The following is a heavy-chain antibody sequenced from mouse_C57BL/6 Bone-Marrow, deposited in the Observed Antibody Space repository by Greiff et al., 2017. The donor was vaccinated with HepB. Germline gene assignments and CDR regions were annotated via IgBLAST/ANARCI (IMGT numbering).Heavy chain of an antibody. CDR3: ARKRVTTVVATFDAMDY. CDR1: GYTFTSYW. Sequence: QVQLQQPGAELVMPGASVKLSCKASGYTFTSYWMHWVKQRPGQGLEWIGEIDPSDSYTNSNQKFKGKSTLTVDKSSSTAYMQLSSLTSEDCAVYYCARKRVTTVVATFDAMDYWGKGTSVTVSS. D-gene: IGHD1-1*01. CDR2: IDPSDSYT. V-gene: IGHV1-69*01. J-gene: IGHJ4*01.